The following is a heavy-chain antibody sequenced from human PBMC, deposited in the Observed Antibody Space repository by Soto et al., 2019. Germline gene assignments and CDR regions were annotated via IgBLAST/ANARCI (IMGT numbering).Heavy chain of an antibody. CDR3: ARDRVRFLEWFTYNWFDP. CDR1: GFTFSSYS. V-gene: IGHV3-21*01. CDR2: ISSSSSYI. D-gene: IGHD3-3*01. Sequence: AGGSLRLSCAASGFTFSSYSMNWVRQAPGKGLEWVSSISSSSSYIYYADSVKGRFTISRDNAKNSLYLQMNSLRAEDTAVYYCARDRVRFLEWFTYNWFDPWGQGTLVTVSS. J-gene: IGHJ5*02.